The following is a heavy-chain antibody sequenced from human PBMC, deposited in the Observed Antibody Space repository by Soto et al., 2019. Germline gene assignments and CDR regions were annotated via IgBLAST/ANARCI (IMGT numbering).Heavy chain of an antibody. J-gene: IGHJ6*02. CDR3: VRDTNLVATTDYSSYGLDV. CDR1: GFTLSGYS. CDR2: TSHDGSNK. V-gene: IGHV3-30-3*01. Sequence: LRLSCAASGFTLSGYSMHWVRQAPGKGLAWVAVTSHDGSNKYYGDSVKGRFTISRDNSKNTLFLQMDGLRPEDTAVYFCVRDTNLVATTDYSSYGLDVWGQGTTVTVSS. D-gene: IGHD2-8*01.